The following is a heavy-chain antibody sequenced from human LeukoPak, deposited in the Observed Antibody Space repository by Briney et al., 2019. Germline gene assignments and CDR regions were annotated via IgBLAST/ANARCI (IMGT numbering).Heavy chain of an antibody. D-gene: IGHD5-24*01. V-gene: IGHV4-39*07. CDR1: GGSISSSSYY. J-gene: IGHJ4*02. CDR2: IYYSGST. CDR3: ARPLGASHGYNSIYFDY. Sequence: PSETLSLTCIVSGGSISSSSYYWGWIRQPPGKGLEWIGSIYYSGSTCYNPSLKSRVTISVDTSKNQFSLNLTSVTAADTAVYYCARPLGASHGYNSIYFDYWGQGTLVTVSS.